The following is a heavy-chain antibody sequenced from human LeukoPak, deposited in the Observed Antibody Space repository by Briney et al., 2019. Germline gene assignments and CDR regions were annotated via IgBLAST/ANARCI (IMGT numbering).Heavy chain of an antibody. V-gene: IGHV4-34*01. J-gene: IGHJ3*02. CDR3: ARTPFTYMIVVVIDAFDI. CDR2: INHSGST. Sequence: SSETLSLTCAVYGGSFSGYYWSWIRQPPGKGLEWIGEINHSGSTNYKPSLKSRVTISVDTSKNQFSLKLSSVTAADTAVYYCARTPFTYMIVVVIDAFDIWGQGTMVTVSS. CDR1: GGSFSGYY. D-gene: IGHD3-22*01.